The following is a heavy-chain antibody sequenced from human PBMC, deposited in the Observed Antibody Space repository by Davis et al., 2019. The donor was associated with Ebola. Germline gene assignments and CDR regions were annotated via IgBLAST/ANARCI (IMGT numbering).Heavy chain of an antibody. V-gene: IGHV7-4-1*02. D-gene: IGHD1-7*01. J-gene: IGHJ6*02. CDR2: INTNTGNP. Sequence: SVKVSCQTSGYTFSDYSMSWMRQAPGQGPEWMGWINTNTGNPTYAQGFTGRFVFSLDTSVSTAYLQISSLKAEDTAVYYCARGNSIGDVWGQGTTVTVSS. CDR3: ARGNSIGDV. CDR1: GYTFSDYS.